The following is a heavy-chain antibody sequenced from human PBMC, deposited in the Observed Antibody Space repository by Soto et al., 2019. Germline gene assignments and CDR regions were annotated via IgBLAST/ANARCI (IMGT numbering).Heavy chain of an antibody. Sequence: ASETLSLTCTVSGGSISSYYWSWIRQPPGKGLEWIGYIYYSGSTNYNPSLKSRVTISVDTSKNQFSLKLSSVTAADTAVYYCAREGRITMVRTNYYYYGMYVWGQGTTVTVSS. CDR3: AREGRITMVRTNYYYYGMYV. D-gene: IGHD3-10*01. J-gene: IGHJ6*02. CDR2: IYYSGST. V-gene: IGHV4-59*01. CDR1: GGSISSYY.